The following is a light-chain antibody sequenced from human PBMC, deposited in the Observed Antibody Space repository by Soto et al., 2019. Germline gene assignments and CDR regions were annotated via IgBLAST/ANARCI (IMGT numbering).Light chain of an antibody. J-gene: IGKJ5*01. CDR2: AAS. Sequence: IQLTQSPSSLSASVGDRVTITCRASQDIAIYLAWYQQKPGEAPKLLIYAASTLYGGVPSRFSGSGSGTDFALTISSLEPEDFAVYYCQQRSNWPLITFGQGTRLEIK. V-gene: IGKV1-9*01. CDR3: QQRSNWPLIT. CDR1: QDIAIY.